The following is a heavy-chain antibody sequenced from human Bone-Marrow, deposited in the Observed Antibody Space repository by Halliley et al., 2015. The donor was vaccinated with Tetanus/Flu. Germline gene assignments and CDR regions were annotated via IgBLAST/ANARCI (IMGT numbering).Heavy chain of an antibody. CDR3: GRVALSGGPIEENDVFDL. Sequence: SLRLSCAGSGFTFSSYAINWVRQAPGKGLEWVSRSSNSAASGPSTYYAESVKGRFTISRENSKSTVYLQMNGLRAEDTAVYYCGRVALSGGPIEENDVFDLWGQGQMVTVSS. CDR2: SSNSAASGPST. CDR1: GFTFSSYA. D-gene: IGHD2-15*01. V-gene: IGHV3-23*01. J-gene: IGHJ3*01.